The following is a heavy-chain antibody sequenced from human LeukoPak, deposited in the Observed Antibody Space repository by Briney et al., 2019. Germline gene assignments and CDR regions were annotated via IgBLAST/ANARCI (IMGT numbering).Heavy chain of an antibody. CDR3: ARDKYYDDLHY. J-gene: IGHJ4*02. CDR2: INPDSGGT. D-gene: IGHD3-22*01. Sequence: ASVKVSCKASGHTFIGYYIHWVRQAPGQGLEWMGWINPDSGGTNYAQKFQGRVTMTRDTSISTAYMELSRLTSDDTAVYCCARDKYYDDLHYWGQGTLVAVSS. CDR1: GHTFIGYY. V-gene: IGHV1-2*02.